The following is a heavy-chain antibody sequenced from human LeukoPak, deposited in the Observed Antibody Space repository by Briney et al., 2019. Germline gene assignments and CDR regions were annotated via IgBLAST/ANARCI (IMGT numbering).Heavy chain of an antibody. D-gene: IGHD4-17*01. J-gene: IGHJ6*02. V-gene: IGHV4-59*01. CDR2: IYYSGSTNSGST. Sequence: SETLSLTCTVSGGSISSYYWSWIRQPPGKGLEWIGYIYYSGSTNSGSTNYNPSLESRLTISGDTSKKQISLKMSSVTAADTAVYYCARGPTANNYYYGMDVWGQGTTVTVSS. CDR1: GGSISSYY. CDR3: ARGPTANNYYYGMDV.